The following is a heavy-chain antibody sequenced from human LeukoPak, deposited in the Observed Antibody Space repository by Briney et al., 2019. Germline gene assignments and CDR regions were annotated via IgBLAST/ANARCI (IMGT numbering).Heavy chain of an antibody. CDR2: ISGGGDIT. Sequence: GGSLRLSCAASGFTFSSYAMSWVRQAPGKGLEWVSAISGGGDITYYADSVKGRFTISRDKSNNTLYLQMSSLRAEDTAVYYCAKGVYSGYDSLDYWGQGTLVTVSA. D-gene: IGHD5-12*01. V-gene: IGHV3-23*01. CDR1: GFTFSSYA. CDR3: AKGVYSGYDSLDY. J-gene: IGHJ4*02.